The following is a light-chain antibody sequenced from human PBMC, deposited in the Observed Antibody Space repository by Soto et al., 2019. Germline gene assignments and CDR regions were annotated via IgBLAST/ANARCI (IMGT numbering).Light chain of an antibody. CDR1: SSDVGSYNL. J-gene: IGLJ1*01. CDR2: EVS. Sequence: LTQPASVSGSPGQLITISCTGTSSDVGSYNLVSWYQQHPGKAPKLMIYEVSKWPSGVSNRFSSSKSGNTASLTISGLQAEDEADYCCCSYAGSSTFYVFGTGTKVTVL. V-gene: IGLV2-23*02. CDR3: CSYAGSSTFYV.